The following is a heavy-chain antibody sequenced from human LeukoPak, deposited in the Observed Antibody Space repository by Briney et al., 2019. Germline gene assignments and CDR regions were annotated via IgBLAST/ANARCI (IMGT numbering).Heavy chain of an antibody. CDR1: GFTFSSYW. D-gene: IGHD1-20*01. CDR3: ARRKVGITGTYYFDY. J-gene: IGHJ4*02. CDR2: IKQDGSEK. V-gene: IGHV3-7*01. Sequence: PGGSLRPSCAASGFTFSSYWMSWVRQAPGKGLEWVANIKQDGSEKYYVDSVKGRFTISRDNAKNSLYLQMNSLRAEDTAVYYCARRKVGITGTYYFDYWGQGTLVTVSS.